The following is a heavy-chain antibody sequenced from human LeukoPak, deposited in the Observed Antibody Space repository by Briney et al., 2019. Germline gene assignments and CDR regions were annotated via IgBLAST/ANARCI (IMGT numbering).Heavy chain of an antibody. V-gene: IGHV4-34*01. Sequence: SEILSLTCAVYGGSFSGYYWSWIRQPPGKGLEWIGEINHSGSTNYNPSLKSRVTISVDTSKNQFSLKLSSVTAADTAVYYCAGGGIAVAGTGYWGQGTLVTVSS. CDR3: AGGGIAVAGTGY. CDR1: GGSFSGYY. CDR2: INHSGST. D-gene: IGHD6-19*01. J-gene: IGHJ4*02.